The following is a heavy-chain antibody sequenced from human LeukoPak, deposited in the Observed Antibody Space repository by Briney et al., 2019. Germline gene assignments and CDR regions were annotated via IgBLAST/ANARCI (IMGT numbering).Heavy chain of an antibody. V-gene: IGHV3-11*04. D-gene: IGHD3-22*01. J-gene: IGHJ4*02. CDR1: GFTFSDYY. CDR3: ARDAVRYDSSGYYCY. Sequence: GGSLRLSCAASGFTFSDYYMSWIRQAPGKGLGWVSYISSSGSTIYYADSVKGRFTISRDNAKNSLYLQMNSLRAEDTAVYYCARDAVRYDSSGYYCYWGQGTLVTVSS. CDR2: ISSSGSTI.